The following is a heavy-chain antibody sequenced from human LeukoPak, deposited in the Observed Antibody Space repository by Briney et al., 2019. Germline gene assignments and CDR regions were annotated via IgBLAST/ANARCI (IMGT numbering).Heavy chain of an antibody. CDR1: GFTFSSYS. V-gene: IGHV3-48*01. J-gene: IGHJ6*02. CDR3: AREHGMDV. CDR2: ISSSSSTI. Sequence: GGSLRLSCAASGFTFSSYSMNWVRQAPGKGLEWVSYISSSSSTIYYADSVKGRFTISRDNAKNSLYLQMNSLRAEDTAVYYCAREHGMDVWGQGTTVTVSS.